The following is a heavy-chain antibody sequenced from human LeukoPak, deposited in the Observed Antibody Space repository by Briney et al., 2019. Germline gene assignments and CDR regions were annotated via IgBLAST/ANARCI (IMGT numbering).Heavy chain of an antibody. CDR3: ARAHYDILTGYYSSFDY. Sequence: SEILSLTCTVSSGSISSGSYYWSWIRQPAGKGLEWIGRIYTSGSTNYNPSLKSRVTISVDTSKNQFSLKLSSVTAADTAVYYCARAHYDILTGYYSSFDYWGQGTLVTVSS. V-gene: IGHV4-61*02. CDR1: SGSISSGSYY. J-gene: IGHJ4*02. D-gene: IGHD3-9*01. CDR2: IYTSGST.